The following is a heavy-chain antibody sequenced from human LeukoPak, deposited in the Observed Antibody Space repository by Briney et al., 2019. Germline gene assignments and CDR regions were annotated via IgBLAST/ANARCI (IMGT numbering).Heavy chain of an antibody. Sequence: GGSLRLSCAASGFTFSTYAMSWVRQAPGKGLEWVSAISGSGGSTYYADSVKGRFTISRDNSKNTLYLQMNSLRAEDTALYYCAKEGYGGTYYYYYYGMDVWGQGTTVTVSS. D-gene: IGHD1-26*01. V-gene: IGHV3-23*01. J-gene: IGHJ6*02. CDR1: GFTFSTYA. CDR3: AKEGYGGTYYYYYYGMDV. CDR2: ISGSGGST.